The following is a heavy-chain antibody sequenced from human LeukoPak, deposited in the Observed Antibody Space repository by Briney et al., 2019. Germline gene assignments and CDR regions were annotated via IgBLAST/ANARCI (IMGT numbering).Heavy chain of an antibody. Sequence: SETLSLTCTVSGGSISSSSYYWGWIRQPPGKGLEWIGSIYYSGSTYYNPSLKSRVTISVDTSKNQFSLKLSCVTAADTAVYYCASLGGLYCSSTSCHDDYWGQGNLVTVSS. CDR3: ASLGGLYCSSTSCHDDY. J-gene: IGHJ4*02. V-gene: IGHV4-39*07. CDR1: GGSISSSSYY. D-gene: IGHD2-2*01. CDR2: IYYSGST.